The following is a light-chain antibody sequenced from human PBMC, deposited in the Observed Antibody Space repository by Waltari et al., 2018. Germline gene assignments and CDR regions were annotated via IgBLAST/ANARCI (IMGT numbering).Light chain of an antibody. V-gene: IGKV3-11*01. CDR3: QQRSNWPPALT. J-gene: IGKJ4*01. CDR2: DAS. Sequence: EIVLTQSPVTLSLSPGERATLSCRASQSVSSYLTWYQQKPGQAPRLLSYDASNRATGIPARFRGSGSGTDFTLTISSLEPEDFAVYYCQQRSNWPPALTFGGGTKVEVK. CDR1: QSVSSY.